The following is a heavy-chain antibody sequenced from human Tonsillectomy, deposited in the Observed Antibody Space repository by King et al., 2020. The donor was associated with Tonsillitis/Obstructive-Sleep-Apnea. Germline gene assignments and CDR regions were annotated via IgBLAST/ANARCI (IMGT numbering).Heavy chain of an antibody. CDR3: AKTQMSDDGSYYPFDY. V-gene: IGHV3-43*02. CDR1: GFTFDDYA. J-gene: IGHJ4*02. D-gene: IGHD1-26*01. CDR2: ISGDGGST. Sequence: VQLVESGGGVVQPGGSLRLSCAASGFTFDDYAMHWVRQAPGKGLEWVSLISGDGGSTYYADSVKGRFTISRDNSKNSLYLQMNSLRTEDTALYYCAKTQMSDDGSYYPFDYWGQGTLVTVSS.